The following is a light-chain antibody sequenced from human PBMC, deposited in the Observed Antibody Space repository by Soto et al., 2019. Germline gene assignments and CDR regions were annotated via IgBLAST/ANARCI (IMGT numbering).Light chain of an antibody. V-gene: IGKV3-15*01. CDR1: QSVSSN. CDR2: AAS. J-gene: IGKJ4*01. Sequence: EIVMTQSPATLSASPGERATLSCWASQSVSSNLAWYQQGPGQAPRLLIYAASTRATGIPARFSGTGSGTEFTLTISSLQSEDSAVYYCQQYNNWPLTFGGGTKVDIK. CDR3: QQYNNWPLT.